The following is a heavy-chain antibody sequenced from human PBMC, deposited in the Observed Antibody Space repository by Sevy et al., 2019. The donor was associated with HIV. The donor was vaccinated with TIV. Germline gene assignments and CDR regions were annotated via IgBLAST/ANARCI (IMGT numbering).Heavy chain of an antibody. CDR3: ARDRYYDASGYYYYYYGLDV. V-gene: IGHV3-66*01. D-gene: IGHD3-22*01. Sequence: GGSLRLSCAASEFSVTDNYMSWVRQAPGKGLEWVSTIYSGGSTFYADSVKGRFTISRDNSKNTLDLHMNSLRAEDTAVYYWARDRYYDASGYYYYYYGLDVWGQGTTVTVSS. CDR2: IYSGGST. J-gene: IGHJ6*02. CDR1: EFSVTDNY.